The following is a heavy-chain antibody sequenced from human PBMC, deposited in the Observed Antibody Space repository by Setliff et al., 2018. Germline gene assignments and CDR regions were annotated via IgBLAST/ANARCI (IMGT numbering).Heavy chain of an antibody. V-gene: IGHV4-34*01. CDR1: DGSFSGYY. CDR3: ARGIEYYYESSGFYYASTYWYFDL. J-gene: IGHJ2*01. D-gene: IGHD3-22*01. CDR2: IDHSGNT. Sequence: SETLSLTCAVYDGSFSGYYWSWIRQPPGKGLEWIGEIDHSGNTNYNPSLKSRVTISVDTSKNQFSLKLNSVTAADTAVYYCARGIEYYYESSGFYYASTYWYFDLWGRGTLVTVSS.